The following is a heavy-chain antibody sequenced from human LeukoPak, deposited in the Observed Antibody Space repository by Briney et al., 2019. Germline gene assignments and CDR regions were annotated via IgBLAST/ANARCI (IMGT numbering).Heavy chain of an antibody. J-gene: IGHJ5*01. V-gene: IGHV4-59*04. CDR2: IYYSGNT. Sequence: GSLRLSCAASGFTFSSYSMNWVRQAPGKGLEWIGSIYYSGNTYFTPSLKSRVTMSIDTSRNQFSLKLTSVTAADTAVYYCAAENIASAGTVGWFDSWGQGTPVAVSS. CDR1: GFTFSSYS. D-gene: IGHD6-13*01. CDR3: AAENIASAGTVGWFDS.